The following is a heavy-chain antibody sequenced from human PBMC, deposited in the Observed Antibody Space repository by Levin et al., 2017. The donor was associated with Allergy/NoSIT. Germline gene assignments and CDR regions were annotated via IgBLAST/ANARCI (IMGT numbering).Heavy chain of an antibody. CDR1: GDSIRNNY. Sequence: SQTLSLPCTVSGDSIRNNYWNWIRQSAGKGLEWIGRIHHSGLTNHNSFLRSRVTMSADTSTNQFSLKLSSVTAADTAVYYCARDRGYESAVGITFDFWGQGTMVTVSS. CDR2: IHHSGLT. V-gene: IGHV4-4*07. CDR3: ARDRGYESAVGITFDF. D-gene: IGHD1-14*01. J-gene: IGHJ3*01.